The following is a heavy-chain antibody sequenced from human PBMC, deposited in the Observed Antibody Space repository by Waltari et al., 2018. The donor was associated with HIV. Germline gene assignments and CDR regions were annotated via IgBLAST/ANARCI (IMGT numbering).Heavy chain of an antibody. CDR1: GYSFTAYY. CDR3: ARGESVAVSNIPPGYRFDF. J-gene: IGHJ4*02. Sequence: VQLVQSGAELKTPGASVEFSCRASGYSFTAYYIHWVRKAPGQGLQWMGLINPRSGSTNIPLTFQGRITMTRDTSSGAVFTELRGLKFNDTALYYCARGESVAVSNIPPGYRFDFWGQGTLITVSS. V-gene: IGHV1-2*06. D-gene: IGHD2-15*01. CDR2: INPRSGST.